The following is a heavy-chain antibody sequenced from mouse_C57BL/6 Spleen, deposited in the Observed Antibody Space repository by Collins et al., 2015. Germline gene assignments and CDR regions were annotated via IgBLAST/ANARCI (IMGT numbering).Heavy chain of an antibody. J-gene: IGHJ1*01. V-gene: IGHV9-2-1*01. CDR3: ALYDGYQGYFDV. Sequence: QIQLVQSGPELKKPGETVKISCKASGYTFTDYSMHWVKQAPGKGLKWMGWINTETGEPTYADDFKGRFAFSLETSASTAYLQINNLKNEDTATYFCALYDGYQGYFDVWGAGTTATVSS. CDR2: INTETGEP. D-gene: IGHD2-3*01. CDR1: GYTFTDYS.